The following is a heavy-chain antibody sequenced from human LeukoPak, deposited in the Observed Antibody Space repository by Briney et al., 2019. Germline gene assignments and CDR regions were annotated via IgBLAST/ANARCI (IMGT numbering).Heavy chain of an antibody. Sequence: SVKVSCKASGGTFSSYTISWVRQAPGQGLEWMGRIIPILGIANYAQKFQGRVTITADKSASTAYMELSSLRSEDTAVYYCARGPSQWFGESAFDIWGQGTMVTVSS. J-gene: IGHJ3*02. CDR3: ARGPSQWFGESAFDI. CDR2: IIPILGIA. D-gene: IGHD3-10*01. V-gene: IGHV1-69*02. CDR1: GGTFSSYT.